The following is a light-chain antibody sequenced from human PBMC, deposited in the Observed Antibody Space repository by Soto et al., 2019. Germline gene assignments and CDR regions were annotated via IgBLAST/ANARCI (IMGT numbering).Light chain of an antibody. V-gene: IGKV3-20*01. CDR2: GTS. CDR1: QTVAYTS. Sequence: EIVLTQSPGILSLSPGARATLSCRASQTVAYTSLAWYQQRPAQAPRLLLYGTSTRATGTPDRFIGSGSGTAFTLNISRLEPEDFAVDYCQQYVTTPRTFGQGTKVE. CDR3: QQYVTTPRT. J-gene: IGKJ1*01.